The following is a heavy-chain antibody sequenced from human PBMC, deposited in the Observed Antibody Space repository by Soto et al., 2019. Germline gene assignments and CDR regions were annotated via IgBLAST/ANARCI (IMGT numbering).Heavy chain of an antibody. V-gene: IGHV1-18*01. D-gene: IGHD1-20*01. J-gene: IGHJ6*02. Sequence: QVQLVQSGAEVKKPGASVKVSCKASGYTFTSYGISWVRQAPGQGLEWMGWISAYNGNTNYAQKLQGRVTMTTDTSTSTAYMELRSLRSDDTAVYYCARRSPLRITGTTPYYGMDVWGQGTTVTVSS. CDR1: GYTFTSYG. CDR3: ARRSPLRITGTTPYYGMDV. CDR2: ISAYNGNT.